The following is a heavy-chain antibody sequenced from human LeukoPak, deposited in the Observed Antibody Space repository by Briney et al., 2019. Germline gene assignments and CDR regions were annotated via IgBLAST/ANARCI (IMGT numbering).Heavy chain of an antibody. CDR1: GFTVSGSY. Sequence: GGSLRLSCAVSGFTVSGSYMNWVRQAPGTGLEWVSTIYSNGETYYAESVKGRFTISRDSSKDMVSLQMNSLGAEDTAVYYCARGGGAFCGDDCHRTFDLWGQGTLVTVSS. CDR3: ARGGGAFCGDDCHRTFDL. V-gene: IGHV3-53*01. D-gene: IGHD2-21*02. CDR2: IYSNGET. J-gene: IGHJ4*02.